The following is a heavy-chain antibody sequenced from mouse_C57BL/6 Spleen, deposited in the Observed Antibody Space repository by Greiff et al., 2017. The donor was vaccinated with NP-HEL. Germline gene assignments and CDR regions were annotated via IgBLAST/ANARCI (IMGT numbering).Heavy chain of an antibody. V-gene: IGHV1-64*01. D-gene: IGHD1-1*01. Sequence: QVQLQQPGAELVKPGASVKLSCKASGYTFTSYWMHWVKQRPGQGLEWIGMIHPNSGSTNYNEKFKSKATLTVDKSSSTAYMQLSSLTSEDSAVYYCARRDGSSQYYYAMDYWGQGTSVTVSS. CDR2: IHPNSGST. CDR1: GYTFTSYW. CDR3: ARRDGSSQYYYAMDY. J-gene: IGHJ4*01.